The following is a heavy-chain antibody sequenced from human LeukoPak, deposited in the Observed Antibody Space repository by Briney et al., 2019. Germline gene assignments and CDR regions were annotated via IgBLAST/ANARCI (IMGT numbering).Heavy chain of an antibody. CDR1: GFTFSSYG. D-gene: IGHD6-19*01. J-gene: IGHJ4*02. Sequence: PGGSLRLSCAASGFTFSSYGMHWVRQAPGKGLEWVAVISYDGSSKSYADSVKGRFTISRDNAKDTLYLQMNSLRVDDTAVYYCATAGQWRFDSWGLGTLVTVSS. V-gene: IGHV3-30*03. CDR2: ISYDGSSK. CDR3: ATAGQWRFDS.